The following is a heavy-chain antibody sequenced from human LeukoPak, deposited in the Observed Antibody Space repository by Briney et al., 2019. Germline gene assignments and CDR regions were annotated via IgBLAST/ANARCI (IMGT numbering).Heavy chain of an antibody. Sequence: GGSLRLSCAASGFTFSSYWMHWVRQAPGKGLEWVSGISWNSGSIGYADSVKGRFTISRDNAKNSLYLQMNSLRAEDTALYYCAKDIGRYDSSDYYFDYWGQGTLVTVSS. J-gene: IGHJ4*02. CDR3: AKDIGRYDSSDYYFDY. D-gene: IGHD3-22*01. CDR2: ISWNSGSI. V-gene: IGHV3-9*01. CDR1: GFTFSSYW.